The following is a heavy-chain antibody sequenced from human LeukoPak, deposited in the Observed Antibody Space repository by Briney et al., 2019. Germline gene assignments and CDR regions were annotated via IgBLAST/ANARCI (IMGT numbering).Heavy chain of an antibody. CDR3: AKGVGTSYHYHMDV. Sequence: GGSLRLSCAASGFTFSSYSMNWVRQAPGKGLEWVSSISSSSSYIYYADSVKGRFTISRDNAKNSLYLQMNSLRAEDMALYYCAKGVGTSYHYHMDVWGKGTTVIVSS. CDR2: ISSSSSYI. CDR1: GFTFSSYS. J-gene: IGHJ6*03. V-gene: IGHV3-21*04. D-gene: IGHD1-26*01.